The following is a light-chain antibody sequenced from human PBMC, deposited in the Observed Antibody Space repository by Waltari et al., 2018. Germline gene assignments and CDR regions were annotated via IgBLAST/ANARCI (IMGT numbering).Light chain of an antibody. CDR1: PSVSRA. CDR3: QHYLRLPAT. Sequence: EIVLTQSPGTLSPSLGKRATLSCRGSPSVSRALAWYQQTPSQAPRLLIYGASKRATGIPDRFSGSGSGTDFSLTISGLEPEDCAVYYCQHYLRLPATFGQGTKVEIK. V-gene: IGKV3-20*01. CDR2: GAS. J-gene: IGKJ1*01.